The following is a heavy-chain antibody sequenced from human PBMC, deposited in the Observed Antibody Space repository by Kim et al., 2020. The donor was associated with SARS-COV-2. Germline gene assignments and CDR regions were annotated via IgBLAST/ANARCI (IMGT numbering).Heavy chain of an antibody. Sequence: GGSLRLSCAASGFTFSSYSMNWVRQAPGKGLEWVSSISSSSSYIYYADSVKGRFTISRDNAKNSLYLQMNSLRAEDTAVYYCAREGGNGGMGVWGQGTTVTVSS. J-gene: IGHJ6*02. V-gene: IGHV3-21*01. CDR2: ISSSSSYI. D-gene: IGHD3-16*01. CDR3: AREGGNGGMGV. CDR1: GFTFSSYS.